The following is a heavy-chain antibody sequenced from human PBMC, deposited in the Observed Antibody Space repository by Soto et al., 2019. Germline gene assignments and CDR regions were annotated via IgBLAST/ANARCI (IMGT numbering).Heavy chain of an antibody. Sequence: GGSLRLSCAASGFTFSDYYMSWIRQAPGKGLEWVSYISSSGSTIYYADSVKGRFTISRDNAKNPLYLQMNSLRAEDTAVYYCARAANWGMGYFDYWGQGTLVTVSS. D-gene: IGHD7-27*01. CDR3: ARAANWGMGYFDY. J-gene: IGHJ4*02. V-gene: IGHV3-11*01. CDR1: GFTFSDYY. CDR2: ISSSGSTI.